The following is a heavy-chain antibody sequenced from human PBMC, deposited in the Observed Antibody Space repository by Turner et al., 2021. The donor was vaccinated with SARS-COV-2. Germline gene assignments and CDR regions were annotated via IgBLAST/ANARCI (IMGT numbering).Heavy chain of an antibody. Sequence: EVQLVESGGGLVQPGGSLRLSCAASGFTFSSYWMHWVRQAPGKGLMWVSHINIDGTTTNYADSVKGRFTISRDNAKNTLYLQMNSLRVEDTAVYYCVRSGGWPDYWGQGTLVTVSS. CDR3: VRSGGWPDY. CDR1: GFTFSSYW. D-gene: IGHD6-19*01. J-gene: IGHJ4*02. V-gene: IGHV3-74*01. CDR2: INIDGTTT.